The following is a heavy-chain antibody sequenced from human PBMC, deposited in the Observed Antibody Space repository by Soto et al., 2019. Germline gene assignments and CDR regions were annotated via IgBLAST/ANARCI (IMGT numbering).Heavy chain of an antibody. V-gene: IGHV3-53*01. CDR1: GFTVSSNY. J-gene: IGHJ6*02. D-gene: IGHD3-10*01. CDR2: IYSGGST. CDR3: ARGVGGSGSYLYYYYGMDV. Sequence: PGGSLRLSCAASGFTVSSNYMSWVRQAPGKGLEWVSVIYSGGSTYYADSVKGRFTISRDNSKNTLYLQMNSLRAEDTAVYYCARGVGGSGSYLYYYYGMDVWGQGTTVTVSS.